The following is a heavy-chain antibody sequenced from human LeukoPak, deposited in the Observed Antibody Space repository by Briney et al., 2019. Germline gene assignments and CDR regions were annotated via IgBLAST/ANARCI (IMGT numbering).Heavy chain of an antibody. CDR1: GYTFTGYY. Sequence: ASVKVSCKASGYTFTGYYMHWVRQAPGQGLEWMGWINPNSGGTNYAQKFQGRVTMTRDTSISTAYMELSRLRSDDTAVYYCARGTDILTGYCDYWGQGTLVTVSS. J-gene: IGHJ4*02. CDR3: ARGTDILTGYCDY. V-gene: IGHV1-2*02. D-gene: IGHD3-9*01. CDR2: INPNSGGT.